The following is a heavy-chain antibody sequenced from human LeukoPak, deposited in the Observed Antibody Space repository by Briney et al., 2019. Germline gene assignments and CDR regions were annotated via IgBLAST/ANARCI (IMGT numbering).Heavy chain of an antibody. V-gene: IGHV4-34*01. Sequence: SETLSLTCAVYGGSFSGYYWSWIRQPPGKGLEWIGEINHSGSTNYNPSLKSRVTISVDTSKNQLSLKLSSVTAADTAVYYCARGSCSSTSCYIVWFDPWGQGTLVTVSS. CDR2: INHSGST. J-gene: IGHJ5*02. D-gene: IGHD2-2*02. CDR1: GGSFSGYY. CDR3: ARGSCSSTSCYIVWFDP.